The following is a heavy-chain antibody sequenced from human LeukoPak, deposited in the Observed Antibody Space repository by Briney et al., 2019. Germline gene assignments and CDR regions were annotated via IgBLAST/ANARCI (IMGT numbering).Heavy chain of an antibody. J-gene: IGHJ6*03. CDR3: TGSSGYHLYYYYYMDV. V-gene: IGHV4-39*01. CDR1: GGSISSSSYC. D-gene: IGHD3-22*01. CDR2: IYYSGST. Sequence: KPSETLSLTCTVSGGSISSSSYCWGWIRQPPGKGLEWIGSIYYSGSTYYNPSLKSRVTISVDTSKNQFSLKLSSVTAADTAVYYCTGSSGYHLYYYYYMDVWGKGTTVTISS.